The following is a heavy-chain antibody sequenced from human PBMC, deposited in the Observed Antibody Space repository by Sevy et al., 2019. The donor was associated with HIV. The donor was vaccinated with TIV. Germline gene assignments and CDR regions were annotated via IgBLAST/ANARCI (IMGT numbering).Heavy chain of an antibody. Sequence: GGSLRLSCAASGFTFSEYGMHWVRQAPGKGLEWVAVISHDGRNYKYNADFVKGRFTSSRDTSRNTLYLQMNSLRAEDTAIYYCARDRGEILRSAFKSWGQGTLVTVSS. J-gene: IGHJ5*02. D-gene: IGHD3-10*01. CDR3: ARDRGEILRSAFKS. CDR1: GFTFSEYG. V-gene: IGHV3-30*04. CDR2: ISHDGRNYK.